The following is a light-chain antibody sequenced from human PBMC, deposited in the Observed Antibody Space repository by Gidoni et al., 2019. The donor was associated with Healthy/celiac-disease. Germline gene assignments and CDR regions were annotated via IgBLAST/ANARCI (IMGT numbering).Light chain of an antibody. CDR3: QQLNSYPPT. CDR2: AAS. CDR1: QGISSY. Sequence: QLPQSPSFLSASVGDRVTITCRASQGISSYLAWDQQKPGKAPKLLIYAASTLQSGVPSRFSGSGSGTEFTLTISSLQPEDFATYYCQQLNSYPPTFGPGTKVDIK. V-gene: IGKV1-9*01. J-gene: IGKJ3*01.